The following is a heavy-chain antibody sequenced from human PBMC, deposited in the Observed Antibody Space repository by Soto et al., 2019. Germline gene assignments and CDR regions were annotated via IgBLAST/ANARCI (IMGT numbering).Heavy chain of an antibody. J-gene: IGHJ4*02. CDR1: GFTFSSYA. CDR2: ISYDGSNK. CDR3: ARARGGDPKAYDY. V-gene: IGHV3-30-3*01. Sequence: GGSLRLSCAASGFTFSSYALSWVRQAPGKGLEWVAVISYDGSNKYYADSVKGRFTISRDNSKNTLYLQMNSLRAEDTAVYYCARARGGDPKAYDYWGQGTLVTVSS. D-gene: IGHD2-21*02.